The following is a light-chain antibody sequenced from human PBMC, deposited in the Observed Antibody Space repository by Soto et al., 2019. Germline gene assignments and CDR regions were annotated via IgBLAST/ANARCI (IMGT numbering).Light chain of an antibody. Sequence: QSALTQRASVSGSPGQSITISCTGASSDVGGYNYVSWYQQLPGKAPKLIIYDVSNRPSGVSDRLSGSKSGNTASLTISGLQTEDEADYFCSSCATSSTLHVFGSGTKVNVL. V-gene: IGLV2-14*03. J-gene: IGLJ1*01. CDR3: SSCATSSTLHV. CDR1: SSDVGGYNY. CDR2: DVS.